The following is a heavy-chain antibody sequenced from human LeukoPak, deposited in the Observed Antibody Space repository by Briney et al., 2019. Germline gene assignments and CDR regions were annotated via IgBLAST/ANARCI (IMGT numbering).Heavy chain of an antibody. CDR2: IYTSGST. Sequence: SETLSLTCTVSGGSISSYYWSWIRQPAGKGLEWIGRIYTSGSTNYNPSLKSRVTISVDTSKNQFSLKLSSATAADTAVYYCASSYYYDSSGYYDYWGQGTLVTVSS. CDR3: ASSYYYDSSGYYDY. J-gene: IGHJ4*02. V-gene: IGHV4-4*07. CDR1: GGSISSYY. D-gene: IGHD3-22*01.